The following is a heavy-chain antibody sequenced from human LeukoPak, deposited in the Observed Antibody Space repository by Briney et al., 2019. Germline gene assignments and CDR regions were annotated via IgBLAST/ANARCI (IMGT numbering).Heavy chain of an antibody. V-gene: IGHV4-59*01. CDR3: ARGGYSYVNYFDY. J-gene: IGHJ4*02. CDR2: IYYSGNI. CDR1: GDSMKSYY. Sequence: PSETLSLTCTVSGDSMKSYYWTWIRQTPGKGLEWIGHIYYSGNINYNPSLKSRVTISLGTSKSQFSLKLSSVTAADTAVYYCARGGYSYVNYFDYWGQGTLVTVSS. D-gene: IGHD5-18*01.